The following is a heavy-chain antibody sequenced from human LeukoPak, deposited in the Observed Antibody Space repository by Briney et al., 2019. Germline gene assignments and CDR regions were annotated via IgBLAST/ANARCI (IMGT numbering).Heavy chain of an antibody. Sequence: PSETLSLTCTVSGGSINNYYWSWIRQPPGKGLEWIGYIYYSGSTNYNPSLKSRVTISVDASKNHFSLKLSFLTAADTAVYYCARHRGSGYPYFDYWAREPWSPSPQ. V-gene: IGHV4-59*01. CDR3: ARHRGSGYPYFDY. CDR1: GGSINNYY. D-gene: IGHD3-22*01. CDR2: IYYSGST. J-gene: IGHJ4*02.